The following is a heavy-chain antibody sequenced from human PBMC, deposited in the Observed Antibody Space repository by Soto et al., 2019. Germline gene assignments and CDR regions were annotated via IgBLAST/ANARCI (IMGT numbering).Heavy chain of an antibody. Sequence: EVHLVECGGGLVQPGGSLRLTCAASGFTLSSYAMHWVRQAPGKGLEYVSAISSNGGSTYYANSVKGRFTISRDNSKNTLYLQMGSLRAEDMAVYYCARRDGYNSDYWGQGTLVIVSS. V-gene: IGHV3-64*01. J-gene: IGHJ4*02. D-gene: IGHD5-12*01. CDR3: ARRDGYNSDY. CDR1: GFTLSSYA. CDR2: ISSNGGST.